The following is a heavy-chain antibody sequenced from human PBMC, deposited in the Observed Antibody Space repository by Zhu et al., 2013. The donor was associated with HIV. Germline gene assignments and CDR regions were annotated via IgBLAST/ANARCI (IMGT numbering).Heavy chain of an antibody. CDR2: INPNSGGT. D-gene: IGHD6-6*01. J-gene: IGHJ4*02. CDR1: GYTFTGYY. CDR3: ARVQRGISIAARRCGGAVWGT. Sequence: QVQLVQSGAEVKKPGASVKVSCKASGYTFTGYYMHWVRQAPGQGLEWMGWINPNSGGTNYAQKFQGRVTMTRDTSISTAYMELSRLRSDDTAVYYCARVQRGISIAARRCGGAVWGTGGQGTLGHRSPQ. V-gene: IGHV1-2*02.